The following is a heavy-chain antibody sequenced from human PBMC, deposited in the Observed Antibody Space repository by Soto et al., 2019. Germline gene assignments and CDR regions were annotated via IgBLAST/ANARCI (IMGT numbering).Heavy chain of an antibody. CDR3: TRLGGVVPAATSDY. V-gene: IGHV3-73*01. Sequence: GGSLRLSCAASGFTFSVSAMHWVRDASGKGLEWVGRTRSKANSYATAYAASVKGRFTISRDDSKNTAYLQMNSLKTEDTAVYYCTRLGGVVPAATSDYWGQGTLVTVSS. CDR1: GFTFSVSA. D-gene: IGHD2-2*01. J-gene: IGHJ4*02. CDR2: TRSKANSYAT.